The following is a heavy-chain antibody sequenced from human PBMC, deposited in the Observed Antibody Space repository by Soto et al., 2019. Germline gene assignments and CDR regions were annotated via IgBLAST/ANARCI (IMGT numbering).Heavy chain of an antibody. CDR3: AKGVSQYTPLALFDY. Sequence: PGWSLRLSCAASGFTFSSYAMSLVRQAPGKGLEWVSTISGSDGRTYSTDSVKGRFTISRDNSRNTAYLQMNSLRVEDTAVYYCAKGVSQYTPLALFDYWGRGTPVPVSS. J-gene: IGHJ4*02. CDR1: GFTFSSYA. V-gene: IGHV3-23*01. D-gene: IGHD5-18*01. CDR2: ISGSDGRT.